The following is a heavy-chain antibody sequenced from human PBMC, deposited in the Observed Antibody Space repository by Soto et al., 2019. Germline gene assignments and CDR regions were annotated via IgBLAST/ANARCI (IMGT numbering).Heavy chain of an antibody. CDR2: IGGSVENT. CDR1: GFTFSNYA. V-gene: IGHV3-23*01. D-gene: IGHD7-27*01. J-gene: IGHJ5*02. Sequence: GGSLRLSCAAYGFTFSNYALSLVRQAPGKRLEWVSTIGGSVENTFYAGSVKGRFTISRDNSKSTLYLQMNNLRAEDTAVYYCARGGHRRGWGCESWGQGRLVTASS. CDR3: ARGGHRRGWGCES.